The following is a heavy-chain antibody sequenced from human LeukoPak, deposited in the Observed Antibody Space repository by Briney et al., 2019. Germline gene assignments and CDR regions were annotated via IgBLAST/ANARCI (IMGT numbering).Heavy chain of an antibody. CDR1: GFSFSDYY. J-gene: IGHJ4*02. CDR2: ISSSSTYI. CDR3: AKASPAARRIKPVDY. D-gene: IGHD6-6*01. V-gene: IGHV3-11*05. Sequence: GGSLRLSCAASGFSFSDYYMTWIRQAPGRGLEWVSYISSSSTYINYADSVKGRFTISRDNAENSLYLQMNSLRAEDTAVYYCAKASPAARRIKPVDYWGQGTLVTVSS.